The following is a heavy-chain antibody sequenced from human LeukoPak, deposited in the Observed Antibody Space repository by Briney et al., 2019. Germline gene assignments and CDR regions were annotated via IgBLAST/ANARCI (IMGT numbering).Heavy chain of an antibody. D-gene: IGHD6-19*01. CDR1: GGSISSYY. V-gene: IGHV4-59*01. CDR2: IYYSGST. J-gene: IGHJ1*01. CDR3: ARYRLGSSGWPEYFQH. Sequence: PSETLSLTCTVSGGSISSYYWSWIRQPPGKGLEWIGYIYYSGSTNYNPSLKSRVTISVDTSKNQFSLKLSSVTAADTAVYYCARYRLGSSGWPEYFQHWGQGTLVTVSS.